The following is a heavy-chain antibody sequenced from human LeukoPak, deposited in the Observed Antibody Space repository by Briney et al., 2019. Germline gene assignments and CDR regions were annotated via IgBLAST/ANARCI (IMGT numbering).Heavy chain of an antibody. CDR1: GFTFSSYD. V-gene: IGHV3-30*02. Sequence: PGGSLRLSCAASGFTFSSYDMHWVRQAPGKGLEWVAFIRYDGNNKYHADSVKGRFTISRDNSKNTLNLQMNSLRAEDTAVYYCARDFRPYYDILTGYSSFDYWGQGTLVTVSS. J-gene: IGHJ4*02. D-gene: IGHD3-9*01. CDR2: IRYDGNNK. CDR3: ARDFRPYYDILTGYSSFDY.